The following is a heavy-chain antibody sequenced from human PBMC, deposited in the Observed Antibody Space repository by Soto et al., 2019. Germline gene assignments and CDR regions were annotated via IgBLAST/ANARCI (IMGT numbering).Heavy chain of an antibody. CDR3: ARHFGYGSGSYYKMGHFDY. D-gene: IGHD3-10*01. Sequence: SKTLSLTCTVSGGSISSSSYYWGWIRQPPGKGLEWIGSIYYSGSTYYNPSLKSRVTISVDTSKNQFSLKLSSVTAADTAVYYCARHFGYGSGSYYKMGHFDYWGQGTLVTVSS. J-gene: IGHJ4*02. CDR2: IYYSGST. V-gene: IGHV4-39*01. CDR1: GGSISSSSYY.